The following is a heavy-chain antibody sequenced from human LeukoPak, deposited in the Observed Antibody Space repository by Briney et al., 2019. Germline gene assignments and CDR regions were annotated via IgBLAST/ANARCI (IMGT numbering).Heavy chain of an antibody. D-gene: IGHD2-21*01. Sequence: PSETLSLTCAVYGGSFSGYYWSWIRQPPGKGLEWIGEINHSGSTNYNPSLKSRVTTSVDTSKNQFSLKLSSVTAADTAVYYCARVFALTWWWESNWFDPWGQGTLVTVSS. CDR1: GGSFSGYY. CDR2: INHSGST. CDR3: ARVFALTWWWESNWFDP. J-gene: IGHJ5*02. V-gene: IGHV4-34*01.